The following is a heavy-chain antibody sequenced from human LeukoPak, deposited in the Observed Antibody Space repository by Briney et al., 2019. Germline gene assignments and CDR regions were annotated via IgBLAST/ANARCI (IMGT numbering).Heavy chain of an antibody. V-gene: IGHV1-8*01. J-gene: IGHJ3*02. D-gene: IGHD2-15*01. Sequence: ASVKVSCTASGYTVTRYDINWVRQAAGQGLEWMGWMNPKSGNTAYAQKFQGRVTMTRNTSISTAYMELSSLRSEDTAVYYCARESDCSGGSCYSVAAFDIWGQGTMVTVSS. CDR1: GYTVTRYD. CDR3: ARESDCSGGSCYSVAAFDI. CDR2: MNPKSGNT.